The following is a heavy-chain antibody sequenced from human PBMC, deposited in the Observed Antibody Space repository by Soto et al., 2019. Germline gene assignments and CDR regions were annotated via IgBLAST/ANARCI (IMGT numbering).Heavy chain of an antibody. Sequence: SVKVSCKASGGTFSSYAISWVRQAPGQGLEWMGGIIPIFGTANYAQKFQGRVTITADESTSTAYMELSSLRSEDTAVYYCARREDTAMVTSSYYYYGMDVWGQGTTVTVSS. CDR1: GGTFSSYA. CDR3: ARREDTAMVTSSYYYYGMDV. D-gene: IGHD5-18*01. J-gene: IGHJ6*02. V-gene: IGHV1-69*13. CDR2: IIPIFGTA.